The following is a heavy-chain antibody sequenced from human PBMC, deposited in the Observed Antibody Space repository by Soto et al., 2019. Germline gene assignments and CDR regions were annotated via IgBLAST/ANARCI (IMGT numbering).Heavy chain of an antibody. CDR3: TARLAIVVVVAATPGFP. J-gene: IGHJ4*02. CDR2: IKSKTDGGTT. D-gene: IGHD2-15*01. CDR1: GFTFSNAW. V-gene: IGHV3-15*01. Sequence: EVQLVESGGGLVKPGGSLRLSCAASGFTFSNAWMSWVRQAPGKGLEWVGRIKSKTDGGTTDYAAPVKGRFTISRDDSKNTLYLQMNSLKTEDTAVYYCTARLAIVVVVAATPGFPGGQGTMVTVSS.